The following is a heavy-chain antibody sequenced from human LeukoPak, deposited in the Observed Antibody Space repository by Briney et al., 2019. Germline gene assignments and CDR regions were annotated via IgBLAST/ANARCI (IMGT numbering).Heavy chain of an antibody. D-gene: IGHD5-18*01. CDR2: IYSGGST. V-gene: IGHV3-53*01. J-gene: IGHJ3*02. CDR1: GFNVSSNY. CDR3: ARVRYIYGYASDI. Sequence: QPGGSLRLSCAASGFNVSSNYMSWGRQAPGKGLEWVSIIYSGGSTYYADSVKGRFTISRDNSKNTLYLQMNSLRAEDTAMYYCARVRYIYGYASDIWGQGTMVTVSS.